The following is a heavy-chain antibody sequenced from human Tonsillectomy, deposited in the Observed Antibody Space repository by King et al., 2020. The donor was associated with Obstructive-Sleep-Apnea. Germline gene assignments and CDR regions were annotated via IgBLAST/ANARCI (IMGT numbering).Heavy chain of an antibody. CDR2: INPNSGGT. CDR3: ATVAVSTATYFFDY. V-gene: IGHV1-2*02. D-gene: IGHD4-17*01. CDR1: GYTFTGYY. Sequence: QLVQSGAEVKKPGASVKVSCKASGYTFTGYYIHWVRQAPGQGLEWMGWINPNSGGTNYAQKFQGRVTMTRDTSISTAYMELYRLMSDDTAVYYCATVAVSTATYFFDYWGQGTLVTVSS. J-gene: IGHJ4*02.